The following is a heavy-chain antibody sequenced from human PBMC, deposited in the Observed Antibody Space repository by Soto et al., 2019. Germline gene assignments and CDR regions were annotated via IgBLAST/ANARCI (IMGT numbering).Heavy chain of an antibody. V-gene: IGHV3-23*01. CDR1: GFTLSSYA. Sequence: EVQLLESGGGLVQPGGSLRLSCAASGFTLSSYAMSWVRQAPGKGLEWVSGLNKGGDSTYYEDSVRGRFTITRDSFKNTVYLQMNSLRVDDTAVYYCAKERSYYYAMDVWGQGTTVTVSS. CDR3: AKERSYYYAMDV. J-gene: IGHJ6*02. CDR2: LNKGGDST.